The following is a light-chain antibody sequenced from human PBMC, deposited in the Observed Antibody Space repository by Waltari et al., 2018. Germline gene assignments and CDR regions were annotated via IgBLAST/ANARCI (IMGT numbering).Light chain of an antibody. CDR3: QQYDNLPYT. V-gene: IGKV1-33*01. CDR1: QDISNY. J-gene: IGKJ2*01. CDR2: DAS. Sequence: DIQMTQSPSSLSASVGDRVTITCQASQDISNYLNLYQQKPWKAPKLLIYDASNLETGVPSRFSGSGSGTDFTFTISSLQPEDIATYYCQQYDNLPYTFGQGTKLEIK.